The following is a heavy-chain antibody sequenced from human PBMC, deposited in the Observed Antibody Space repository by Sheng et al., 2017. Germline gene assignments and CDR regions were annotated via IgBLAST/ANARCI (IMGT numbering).Heavy chain of an antibody. J-gene: IGHJ5*02. V-gene: IGHV4-38-2*01. CDR3: ARALGYYGDSNWFDP. Sequence: QVQLQESGPGLVKPSETLSLTCAFSGYSISSGYYWGWIRQPPGKGLEWIGSIYHSGSTYYNPSLKSRVTISVDTSKNQFSLKLSSVTAADTAVYYCARALGYYGDSNWFDPWGQGTLVTVSS. CDR2: IYHSGST. CDR1: GYSISSGYY. D-gene: IGHD4-17*01.